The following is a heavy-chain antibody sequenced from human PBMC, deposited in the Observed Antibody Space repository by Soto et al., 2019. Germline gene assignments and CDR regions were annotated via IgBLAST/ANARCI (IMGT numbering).Heavy chain of an antibody. Sequence: QVQLVQSGAEVKKPGASVKVSCKASGYTFTSYAMHWVRQAPGQRLEWMGWIKAGTGNTKYSQKFQGRDTINRATSASTAYMELSSLRSEDTALYYCARGGPDIVVVPAAMGSSYYYYYGMDVWGQGTTVTVSS. CDR2: IKAGTGNT. CDR1: GYTFTSYA. D-gene: IGHD2-2*01. V-gene: IGHV1-3*01. CDR3: ARGGPDIVVVPAAMGSSYYYYYGMDV. J-gene: IGHJ6*02.